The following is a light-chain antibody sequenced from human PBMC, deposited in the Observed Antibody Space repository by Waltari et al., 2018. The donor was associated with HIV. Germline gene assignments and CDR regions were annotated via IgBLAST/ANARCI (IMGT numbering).Light chain of an antibody. J-gene: IGLJ1*01. Sequence: FMLTQPRSVSASSGKTVTISSTRRSGSIGSNYVPWYQQRPGSSPTTVIYEDDQRPSGVPGRFSGSIDRSSNSASLTISGLMTEDEADYYCQSYDSNTRIFGTGTKVTVL. V-gene: IGLV6-57*01. CDR2: EDD. CDR3: QSYDSNTRI. CDR1: SGSIGSNY.